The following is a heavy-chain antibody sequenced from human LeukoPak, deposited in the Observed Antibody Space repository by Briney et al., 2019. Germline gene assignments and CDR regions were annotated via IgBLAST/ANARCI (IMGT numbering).Heavy chain of an antibody. V-gene: IGHV3-30*02. J-gene: IGHJ4*02. CDR2: IRYDGSVK. Sequence: PGGSLRLSCAASGFSFSNYGMHWVRQAPGKGLEWVAFIRYDGSVKFYADSVKGRFTISRDNSKNTLYLQMNSLRAEDTAVYYCAKGGYYYDSSGSILDYWGQGTLVTVSS. CDR3: AKGGYYYDSSGSILDY. D-gene: IGHD3-22*01. CDR1: GFSFSNYG.